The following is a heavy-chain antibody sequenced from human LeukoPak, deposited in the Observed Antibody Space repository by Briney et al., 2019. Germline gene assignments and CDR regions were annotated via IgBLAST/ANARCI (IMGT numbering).Heavy chain of an antibody. J-gene: IGHJ4*02. CDR2: INHSGST. Sequence: SETLSLTCAVYGGSFSGYYWSWIRQPPGKGLEWIGEINHSGSTNYNPSLKSRVTISVDTSKNQFSLKLSSVTAADTAVYYCARGPLAVAGSPLFYWGQGTLVTVS. CDR1: GGSFSGYY. D-gene: IGHD6-19*01. V-gene: IGHV4-34*01. CDR3: ARGPLAVAGSPLFY.